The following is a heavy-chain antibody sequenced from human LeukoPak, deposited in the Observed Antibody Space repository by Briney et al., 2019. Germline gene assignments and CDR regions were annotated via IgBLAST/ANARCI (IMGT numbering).Heavy chain of an antibody. CDR1: GFTFSNNA. CDR3: AIGALISAAGAFDY. Sequence: GGALRLSCAASGFTFSNNAMSWVRQAPGKGLEGVSAISGSGVTTYYADSVKDRFTISRDNSKNTLYLQMISLRAEDTAVYYCAIGALISAAGAFDYWGQGTLVTVSS. D-gene: IGHD6-13*01. V-gene: IGHV3-23*01. CDR2: ISGSGVTT. J-gene: IGHJ4*02.